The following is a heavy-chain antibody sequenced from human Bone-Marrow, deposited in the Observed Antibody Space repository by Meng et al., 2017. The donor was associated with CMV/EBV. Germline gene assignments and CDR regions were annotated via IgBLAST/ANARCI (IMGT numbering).Heavy chain of an antibody. V-gene: IGHV4-59*01. J-gene: IGHJ6*02. CDR3: ARGLLRFLEWLPYYYYGMDV. CDR1: GGSISSYY. Sequence: SETLSLTCTVSGGSISSYYWSWIRQPPGKGLEWIGYIYYSGSTNYNPSLKSRVTISVDTSKNQFSLKLSSVTAADTAVYYCARGLLRFLEWLPYYYYGMDVWGQGTTVSVS. D-gene: IGHD3-3*01. CDR2: IYYSGST.